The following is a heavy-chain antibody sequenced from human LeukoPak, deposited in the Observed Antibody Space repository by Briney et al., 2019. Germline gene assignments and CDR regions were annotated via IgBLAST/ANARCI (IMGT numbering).Heavy chain of an antibody. CDR1: GGSISSYY. Sequence: SETLSLTCTVSGGSISSYYWSWIRQPAGKRLEWIGRINTSGSTNYKPSLKSRVTMSVDTSKNQFSLKLSSVTAADTAVYYCARDNRGDDYWGQGTLVTVSS. D-gene: IGHD2/OR15-2a*01. CDR3: ARDNRGDDY. J-gene: IGHJ4*02. V-gene: IGHV4-4*07. CDR2: INTSGST.